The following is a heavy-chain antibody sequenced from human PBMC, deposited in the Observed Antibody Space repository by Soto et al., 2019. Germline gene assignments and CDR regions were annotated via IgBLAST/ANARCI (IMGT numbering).Heavy chain of an antibody. Sequence: QVQLVQSGAEVKKPGASVKVSCKVSGYTLTELSMHWVRQAPGKGLEWMGGFDPEDGETIYAQKFQGRVTMTEGTSTDTAYMELSSLRSEDTAVYYCATNSPPLGYCTNGVCYNFYYYYGMDVWGQGTTVTVSS. J-gene: IGHJ6*02. V-gene: IGHV1-24*01. CDR2: FDPEDGET. CDR3: ATNSPPLGYCTNGVCYNFYYYYGMDV. CDR1: GYTLTELS. D-gene: IGHD2-8*01.